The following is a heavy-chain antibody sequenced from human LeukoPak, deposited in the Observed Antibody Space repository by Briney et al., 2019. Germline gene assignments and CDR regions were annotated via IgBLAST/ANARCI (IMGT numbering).Heavy chain of an antibody. CDR1: GGSISSYY. D-gene: IGHD3-16*01. CDR2: IYYSGNT. J-gene: IGHJ4*02. V-gene: IGHV4-59*07. Sequence: ASDTLSLTCTVSGGSISSYYWSWIRQPPGKGLEWIGYIYYSGNTNYNPSLKSRVTISVDTSKNQFSLKLTSVTAADTAVYYCASQFGWGQGTLVTVSS. CDR3: ASQFG.